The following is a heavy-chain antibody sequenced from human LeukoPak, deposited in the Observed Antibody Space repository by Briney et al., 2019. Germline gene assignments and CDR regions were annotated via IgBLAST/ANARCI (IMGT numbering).Heavy chain of an antibody. Sequence: GGSLRLSCAASEFTSSSYNMNWVRQAPGKGLEWVSVIYSGGSTYYADSVKGRFAISRDNSKNTLYLQMNSLRAEDTAVYYCARGATGAFDIWGQGTMVTVSS. CDR2: IYSGGST. V-gene: IGHV3-53*01. CDR3: ARGATGAFDI. CDR1: EFTSSSYN. J-gene: IGHJ3*02.